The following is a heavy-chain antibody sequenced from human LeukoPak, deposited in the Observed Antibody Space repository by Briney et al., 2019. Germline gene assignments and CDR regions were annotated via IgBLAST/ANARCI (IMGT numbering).Heavy chain of an antibody. CDR2: IYYSGST. J-gene: IGHJ4*02. D-gene: IGHD6-13*01. V-gene: IGHV4-39*07. Sequence: SETLSLTCTVSGGSINSTTYYWGWIRQPPGKGLEWIGSIYYSGSTYYNPSLKSRVTISVDTSKNQFSLKLSSVTAADTAVYYCATSSSWYFNYFDYWGQGTLVTVSS. CDR1: GGSINSTTYY. CDR3: ATSSSWYFNYFDY.